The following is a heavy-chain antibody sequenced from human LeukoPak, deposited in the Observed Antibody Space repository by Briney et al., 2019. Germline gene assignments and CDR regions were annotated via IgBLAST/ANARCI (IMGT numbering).Heavy chain of an antibody. D-gene: IGHD3-3*01. V-gene: IGHV4-39*01. CDR2: VFHKGNT. CDR3: ARQLGVGVWALDS. CDR1: GDSIASDYFW. J-gene: IGHJ4*02. Sequence: SETLSLTCTVSGDSIASDYFWWGWIRQPPGKGPEWLGIVFHKGNTHYKSSLKGRVSVSVDTSKNQFSLRLSAVSAEDTAVYYCARQLGVGVWALDSWGQGTLVTVFS.